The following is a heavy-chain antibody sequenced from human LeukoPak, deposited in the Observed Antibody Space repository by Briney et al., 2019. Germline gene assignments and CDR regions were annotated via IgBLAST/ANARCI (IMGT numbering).Heavy chain of an antibody. Sequence: WGSLRLSCAASGFTFSSYEMNWVRQAPGKGLEWVSYISSSSSYTNYADSVKGRFTISRDNAKNSLYLQMNSLRAEDTAVYYCARDLIENLGYCSGGSCQYYYYYGMDVWGQGTSVTVSS. V-gene: IGHV3-21*05. CDR2: ISSSSSYT. J-gene: IGHJ6*02. D-gene: IGHD2-15*01. CDR1: GFTFSSYE. CDR3: ARDLIENLGYCSGGSCQYYYYYGMDV.